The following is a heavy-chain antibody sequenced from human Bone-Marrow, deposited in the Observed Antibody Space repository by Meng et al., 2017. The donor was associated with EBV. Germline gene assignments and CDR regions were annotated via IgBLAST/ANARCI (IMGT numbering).Heavy chain of an antibody. CDR1: GGSISSGGYS. D-gene: IGHD4-23*01. V-gene: IGHV4-30-2*01. Sequence: QLQRQESRSGLGKPSQTLPLTCAVSGGSISSGGYSWSWIRQPPGKGLEWIGYIYHSGSTYYNPSLKSRVTISVDRSKNQFSLKLSSVTAADTAVYYCARGGYGGNPLDYWGQGTLVTVSS. CDR2: IYHSGST. CDR3: ARGGYGGNPLDY. J-gene: IGHJ4*02.